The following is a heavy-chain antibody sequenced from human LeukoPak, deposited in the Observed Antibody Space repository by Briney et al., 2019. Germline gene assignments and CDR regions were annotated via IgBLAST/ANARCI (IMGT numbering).Heavy chain of an antibody. J-gene: IGHJ4*02. CDR3: ARDHYNPSDYYDSSGGRDY. V-gene: IGHV1-46*01. CDR2: INPSGGST. CDR1: GYTFTGYY. D-gene: IGHD3-22*01. Sequence: GASVKVSCKASGYTFTGYYMHWVRQAPGQGLEWMGIINPSGGSTSYAQKFQGRVTMTRDTSTSTVYMELSSLRSEDTAVYYCARDHYNPSDYYDSSGGRDYWGQGTLVTVSS.